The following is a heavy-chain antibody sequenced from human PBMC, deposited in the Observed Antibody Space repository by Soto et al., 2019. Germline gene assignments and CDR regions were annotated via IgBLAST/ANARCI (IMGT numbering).Heavy chain of an antibody. Sequence: PSETLSLTCAVYGGSFSGYYWSWTRQPPGKGLEWIGEINHSGSTNYNPSLKSRVTISVDTSKNQFSLKLSSVTAADTAVYYCARGPDIVVVVAATRFWRFDPWGQGTLVTVSS. J-gene: IGHJ5*02. CDR2: INHSGST. CDR3: ARGPDIVVVVAATRFWRFDP. D-gene: IGHD2-15*01. CDR1: GGSFSGYY. V-gene: IGHV4-34*01.